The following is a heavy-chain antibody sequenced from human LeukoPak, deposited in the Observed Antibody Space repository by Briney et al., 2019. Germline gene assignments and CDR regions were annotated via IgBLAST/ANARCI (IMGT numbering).Heavy chain of an antibody. CDR2: IYYSGST. J-gene: IGHJ4*02. Sequence: SETLSLTCTVSGGSISSSSYYWGWLRQPPGTGLEWVGSIYYSGSTYYNPSLKSRVTISVDTSKNQFSLKLSSVTAADTAVYYCASPRAAMVFYFDYWGQGTLVTVSS. V-gene: IGHV4-39*01. D-gene: IGHD5-18*01. CDR3: ASPRAAMVFYFDY. CDR1: GGSISSSSYY.